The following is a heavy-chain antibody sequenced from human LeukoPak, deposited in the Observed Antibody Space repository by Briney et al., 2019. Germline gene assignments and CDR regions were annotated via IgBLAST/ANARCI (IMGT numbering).Heavy chain of an antibody. Sequence: SETLSLTCTVSGGSISSSSYYWGWIRQPPGKGLEWLGSIYYSGSTYYNPSLKSRVTISVDTSKNQCSLKLSSATAADTAVYYCARNDYGDYWGFDPWGQGTLVTVSS. CDR2: IYYSGST. V-gene: IGHV4-39*01. CDR3: ARNDYGDYWGFDP. CDR1: GGSISSSSYY. J-gene: IGHJ5*02. D-gene: IGHD4-17*01.